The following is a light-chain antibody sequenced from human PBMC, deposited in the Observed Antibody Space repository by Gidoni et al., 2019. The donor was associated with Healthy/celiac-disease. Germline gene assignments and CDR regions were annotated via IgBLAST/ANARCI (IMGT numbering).Light chain of an antibody. Sequence: ERVFTQSPSTLSLSPGERATLTRRASQSVSSYLAWYQQKHGPAPRLLIYDASNRATGIPARFSGSGSGTDVTLTISSREPEDFAVYYCQQRNNWPPWTFGQGTKVEIK. CDR2: DAS. CDR3: QQRNNWPPWT. CDR1: QSVSSY. V-gene: IGKV3-11*01. J-gene: IGKJ1*01.